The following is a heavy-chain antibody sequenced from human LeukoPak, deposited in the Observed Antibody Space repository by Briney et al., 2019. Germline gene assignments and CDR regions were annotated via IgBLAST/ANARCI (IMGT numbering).Heavy chain of an antibody. CDR3: ARESTDIVVVPAEGRLDY. Sequence: SVKVSCKASAYTFTSYGISWVRQAPGQGLEWMGWISAYNGNTNYAQKLQGRVTMTTDTSTSTAYMELRSLRSDDTAVYYCARESTDIVVVPAEGRLDYWGQGTLVTVSS. V-gene: IGHV1-18*01. CDR2: ISAYNGNT. CDR1: AYTFTSYG. J-gene: IGHJ4*02. D-gene: IGHD2-2*01.